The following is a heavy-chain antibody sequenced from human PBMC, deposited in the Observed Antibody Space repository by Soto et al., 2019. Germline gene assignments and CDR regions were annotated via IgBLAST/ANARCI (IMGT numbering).Heavy chain of an antibody. D-gene: IGHD2-2*01. CDR3: ARQYCSSTSCYYAAWFDP. Sequence: SETLSLTCTVSGGSISSYYWSWIRQPPGKGLEWIGYIYYSGSTNYNPSLKSRVTISVDTSKNQFSLKLNSVTAADTAVYYCARQYCSSTSCYYAAWFDPWGQRTLVPVSS. V-gene: IGHV4-59*08. CDR1: GGSISSYY. CDR2: IYYSGST. J-gene: IGHJ5*02.